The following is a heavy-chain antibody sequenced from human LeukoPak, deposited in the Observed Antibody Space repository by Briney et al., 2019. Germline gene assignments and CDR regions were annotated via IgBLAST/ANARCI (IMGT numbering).Heavy chain of an antibody. CDR3: ARDMTTVTTPPHFDY. CDR1: GYTFTSYY. D-gene: IGHD4-17*01. J-gene: IGHJ4*02. V-gene: IGHV1-46*01. Sequence: GASVKVSWKASGYTFTSYYMHWMRQAPGQGLEWMGIINPSGGSTSYAQKFQGRVTMTRDTSTSTVYMELSSLRSEDTAVYYCARDMTTVTTPPHFDYWGQGTLVTVSS. CDR2: INPSGGST.